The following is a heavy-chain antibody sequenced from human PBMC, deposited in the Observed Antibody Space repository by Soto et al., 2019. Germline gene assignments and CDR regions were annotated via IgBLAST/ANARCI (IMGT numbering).Heavy chain of an antibody. V-gene: IGHV3-23*01. CDR3: AKGSSRDGYS. D-gene: IGHD2-21*01. CDR1: GFTFTNYV. CDR2: ITGDGYTT. Sequence: RLSCAASGFTFTNYVMTWVRQAPGKGLEWVSSITGDGYTTFYADSVKGRFTISRDNPKNTLFLQLNSLRAEDTAIYYCAKGSSRDGYSWGQGTLVTVSS. J-gene: IGHJ5*02.